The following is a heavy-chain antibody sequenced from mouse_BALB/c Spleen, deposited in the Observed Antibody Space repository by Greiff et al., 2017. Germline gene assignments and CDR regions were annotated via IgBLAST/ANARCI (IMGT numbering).Heavy chain of an antibody. CDR1: GYSITSGYS. CDR3: GGSYVDYAMDY. CDR2: IHYSGST. Sequence: VQLQQSGPDLVKPSQSLSLTCTVTGYSITSGYSWHWIRQFPGNKLEWMGYIHYSGSTNYNPSLKSRISITRDTSKNQFFLQLNSVTTEDTATYYCGGSYVDYAMDYWGQGTSVTVSS. V-gene: IGHV3-1*02. D-gene: IGHD1-1*02. J-gene: IGHJ4*01.